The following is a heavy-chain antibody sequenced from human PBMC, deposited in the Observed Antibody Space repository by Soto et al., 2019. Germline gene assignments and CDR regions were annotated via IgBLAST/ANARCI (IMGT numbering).Heavy chain of an antibody. CDR2: ISYHGSDK. CDR1: GFTFSNYG. J-gene: IGHJ4*02. CDR3: AKDHLTTTVTTVGY. V-gene: IGHV3-30*18. D-gene: IGHD4-17*01. Sequence: QVQLVESGGGVVQPGRSLRLSCAASGFTFSNYGMHWVRQAPGKGLEWVAVISYHGSDKYYADSVKGRFTISRDKSKNTLYLQMDSMRAEDTPVDYAAKDHLTTTVTTVGYWGQGTLVTVSS.